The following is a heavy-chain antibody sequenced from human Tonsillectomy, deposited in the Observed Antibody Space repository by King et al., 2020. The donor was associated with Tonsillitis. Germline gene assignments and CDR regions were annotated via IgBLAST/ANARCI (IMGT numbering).Heavy chain of an antibody. Sequence: VQLVESGGGLVQPGGSLRLSCAASGFTFSSYWMHWVRQAPGKGLVWVSRINSDGSSTSYADSVKGRFTISRDNAKNTLYLQMNSLRAEDTAVYYCAKAYYDFWSGASFDYWGHGTLVTVSS. V-gene: IGHV3-74*01. CDR2: INSDGSST. CDR1: GFTFSSYW. J-gene: IGHJ4*01. D-gene: IGHD3-3*01. CDR3: AKAYYDFWSGASFDY.